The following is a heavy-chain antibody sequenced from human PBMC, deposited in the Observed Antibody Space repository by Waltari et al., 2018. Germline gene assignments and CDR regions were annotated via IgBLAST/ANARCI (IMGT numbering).Heavy chain of an antibody. Sequence: QLQLQESGPGLVKPSETLSLTCTVSGGSISSSSYYWGWIRQPPGKGLEWIGSIYYSGRTSSHPPLKRRFTISVDTSKNQFSLKLSSVTAANTAVYYCARGGGYSSSMVHFDYWGQGTLVTVAS. CDR3: ARGGGYSSSMVHFDY. J-gene: IGHJ4*02. CDR2: IYYSGRT. CDR1: GGSISSSSYY. D-gene: IGHD6-6*01. V-gene: IGHV4-39*07.